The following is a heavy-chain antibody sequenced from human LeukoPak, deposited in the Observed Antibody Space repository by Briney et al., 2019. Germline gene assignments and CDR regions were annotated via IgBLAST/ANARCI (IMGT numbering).Heavy chain of an antibody. Sequence: GESLKISCKGSGYSFTSYWIGWVCQKPGEGLEWMGIIYPGDSDSTYSPSFQGQVTISADKSISTAYLQWSSLKASDTAMYFCARVEMATGWLDPWGQGTLVTVSS. D-gene: IGHD5-24*01. CDR1: GYSFTSYW. J-gene: IGHJ5*02. CDR2: IYPGDSDS. CDR3: ARVEMATGWLDP. V-gene: IGHV5-51*01.